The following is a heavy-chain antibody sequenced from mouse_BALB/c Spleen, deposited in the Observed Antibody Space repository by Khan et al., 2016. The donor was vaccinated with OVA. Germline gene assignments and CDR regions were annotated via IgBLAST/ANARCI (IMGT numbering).Heavy chain of an antibody. CDR3: AMSNSDFDY. J-gene: IGHJ2*01. CDR1: GYTFTNYV. CDR2: INTYTGEP. D-gene: IGHD2-5*01. V-gene: IGHV9-3-1*01. Sequence: QIQLVQSGPELKKPGETVKISCKASGYTFTNYVMNWVKQAPGKGLKWMGWINTYTGEPTYSDDFKGRFAFSLETSASTAYLQINNLTNEGTGTDFCAMSNSDFDYWGQGTTLTVSS.